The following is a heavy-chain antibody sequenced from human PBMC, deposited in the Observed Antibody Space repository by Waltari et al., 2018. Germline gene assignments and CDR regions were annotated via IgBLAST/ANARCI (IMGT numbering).Heavy chain of an antibody. Sequence: QLQLRESGPGLVKPSETLSLTCTVSCDFISSSSYYWGWIRQPPGKGLEWIGYFYYSGDNYYNPPLKCRVTMLLDKSNKRFSLKLTSVTAADTAVYYCVRAFYYGSVRDAFDVTGQGTKVTVSS. D-gene: IGHD3-10*01. CDR2: FYYSGDN. V-gene: IGHV4-39*07. CDR1: CDFISSSSYY. CDR3: VRAFYYGSVRDAFDV. J-gene: IGHJ3*01.